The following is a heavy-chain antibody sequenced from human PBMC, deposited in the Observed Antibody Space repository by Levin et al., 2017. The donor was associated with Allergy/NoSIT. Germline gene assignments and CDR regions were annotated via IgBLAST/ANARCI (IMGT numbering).Heavy chain of an antibody. V-gene: IGHV3-48*03. J-gene: IGHJ4*02. CDR3: ARDAFMTPSGSYSDY. CDR2: ISSSGSTI. D-gene: IGHD1-26*01. Sequence: GESLKISCAASGFTFSSYEMNWVRQAPGKGLEWVSYISSSGSTIYYADSVKGRFTISRDNAKNSLYLQMNSLRAEDTAVYYCARDAFMTPSGSYSDYWGQGTLVTVSS. CDR1: GFTFSSYE.